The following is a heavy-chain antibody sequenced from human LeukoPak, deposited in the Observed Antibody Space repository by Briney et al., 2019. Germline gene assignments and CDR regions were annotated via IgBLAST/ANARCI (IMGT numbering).Heavy chain of an antibody. D-gene: IGHD3-22*01. Sequence: PSETLSLTCTVSSVSTNNNYWSWIRPPPGKGLEGIGFIYYSGDTNYNPSLKSRVTISLDTSKKQFSLRLSSVTAADTAVYYCARALYYYDSSGYRSVDWGQGTLVTVSS. CDR1: SVSTNNNY. V-gene: IGHV4-59*01. CDR2: IYYSGDT. J-gene: IGHJ4*02. CDR3: ARALYYYDSSGYRSVD.